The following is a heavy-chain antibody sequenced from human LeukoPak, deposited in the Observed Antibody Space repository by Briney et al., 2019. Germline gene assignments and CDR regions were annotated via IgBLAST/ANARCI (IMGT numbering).Heavy chain of an antibody. D-gene: IGHD3-22*01. J-gene: IGHJ4*02. Sequence: GGSLRLSCAASGFTFSSYAMSWVRQAPGKGLEWVSAISGSGGSTYYADSVKGRFTISRDNSKNTLYLQMNSLRAEDTAVYYCANVGEQYYYDSSGYSYWGQGTLVTVSS. V-gene: IGHV3-23*01. CDR1: GFTFSSYA. CDR3: ANVGEQYYYDSSGYSY. CDR2: ISGSGGST.